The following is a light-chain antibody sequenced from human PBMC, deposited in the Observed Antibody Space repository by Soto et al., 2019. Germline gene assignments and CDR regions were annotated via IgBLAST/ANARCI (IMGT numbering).Light chain of an antibody. CDR1: SSNIGSTT. J-gene: IGLJ3*02. CDR2: NNN. Sequence: HSVLTQPPSASGTPGQRVTIACSGSSSNIGSTTVKWYQQLPGTAPKLLIYNNNQRPSGVPDRFSGSKSGTSASLAISGLQSEDEADYYCAAWDDSLNGVVFGGGTQLTVL. CDR3: AAWDDSLNGVV. V-gene: IGLV1-44*01.